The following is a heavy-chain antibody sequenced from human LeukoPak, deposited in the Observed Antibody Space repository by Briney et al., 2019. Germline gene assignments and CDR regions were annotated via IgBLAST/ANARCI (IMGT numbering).Heavy chain of an antibody. CDR1: GFTVSSNY. CDR2: IYSVGST. CDR3: AREAVTRNYFDY. D-gene: IGHD4-17*01. J-gene: IGHJ4*02. V-gene: IGHV3-53*01. Sequence: GGSLRLSCAASGFTVSSNYMNWVRQAPGKGLEWVSVIYSVGSTYYADSVKGRFTISRDNPKNTLFLQMNSLRAEDTAVYYCAREAVTRNYFDYWGQGTLVTVSS.